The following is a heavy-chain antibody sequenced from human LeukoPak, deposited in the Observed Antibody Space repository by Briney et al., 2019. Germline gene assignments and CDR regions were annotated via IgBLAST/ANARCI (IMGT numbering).Heavy chain of an antibody. Sequence: GGSLRLSCAASGFTFSDAWMSWVRQAPGKGVEWVARVKSKVHGGTTDYAAPVNGRFTISRDDSGNKLFLQMNSLKTEDTGVYYCSGHMTSADYWGQGTLVTVSS. D-gene: IGHD2-2*01. CDR2: VKSKVHGGTT. V-gene: IGHV3-15*01. CDR1: GFTFSDAW. J-gene: IGHJ4*02. CDR3: SGHMTSADY.